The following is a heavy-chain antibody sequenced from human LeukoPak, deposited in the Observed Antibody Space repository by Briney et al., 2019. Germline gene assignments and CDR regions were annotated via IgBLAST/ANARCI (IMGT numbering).Heavy chain of an antibody. J-gene: IGHJ4*02. CDR2: ISSISYI. CDR1: GFTFSSYS. CDR3: ARDQYGGYALDY. V-gene: IGHV3-21*01. Sequence: GGSLRLSCAASGFTFSSYSMNWVRQAPGKGLEWVSSISSISYIYYADPVKGRFTISRDTAKNSLYLQMNSLRAEDTAVYYCARDQYGGYALDYWGQGTLVTVSS. D-gene: IGHD4-17*01.